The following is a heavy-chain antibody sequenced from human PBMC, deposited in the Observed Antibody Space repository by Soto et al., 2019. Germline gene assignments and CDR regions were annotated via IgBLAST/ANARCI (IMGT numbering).Heavy chain of an antibody. V-gene: IGHV1-3*01. CDR1: GYTFTSYA. D-gene: IGHD6-19*01. Sequence: QVQLVQSGAEVKKPGASVKVSCKASGYTFTSYAMHWVRQAPGQRLEWMGWINAGNGNTKYSQKFQGRVTITRDTSASTAYMELSSLRSEDTAVYYCARDMSIAVANEYYFDYWGQGTLVTVSS. CDR2: INAGNGNT. J-gene: IGHJ4*02. CDR3: ARDMSIAVANEYYFDY.